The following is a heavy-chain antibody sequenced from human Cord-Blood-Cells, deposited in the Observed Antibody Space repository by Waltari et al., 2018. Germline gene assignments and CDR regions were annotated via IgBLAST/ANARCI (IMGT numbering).Heavy chain of an antibody. CDR1: GGTFSSYA. CDR2: SIPMFGTA. V-gene: IGHV1-69*01. CDR3: ARDPYNWNDDAFDI. J-gene: IGHJ3*02. D-gene: IGHD1-20*01. Sequence: QVQLVQSGAEVKKPGSSVKVSCKASGGTFSSYAISWVRQAPGQGLEWMGGSIPMFGTANYAQKFQGRVTITADESTSTAYMELSSLRSEDTAVYYCARDPYNWNDDAFDIWGQGTMVTVSS.